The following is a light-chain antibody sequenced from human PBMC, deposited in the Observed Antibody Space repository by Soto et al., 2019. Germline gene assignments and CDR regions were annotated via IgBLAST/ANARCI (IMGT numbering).Light chain of an antibody. CDR1: QDISSW. CDR3: QQANSVPYT. CDR2: AAA. V-gene: IGKV1-12*01. J-gene: IGKJ5*01. Sequence: DVQMTQSPSTLSASVGDRVIITCRASQDISSWLAWYQQKPGKDPKLLIYAAATLQGGVPSRFSGSGSGTDFTLTINSLQPEDFATYYCQQANSVPYTFGQGTRLEIK.